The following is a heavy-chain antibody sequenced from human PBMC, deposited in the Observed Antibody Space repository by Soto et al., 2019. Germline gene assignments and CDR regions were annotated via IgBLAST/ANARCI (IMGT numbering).Heavy chain of an antibody. Sequence: PGGSLRLSCAASGFTVSSNYMSWVRQAPGKGLEWVSVIYSGGSTYYADSVKGRFTISRDNSKNTLYLQMNSLRAEDTAVYYCARQRHSSGWYRLINWFDPWGQGTLVTVSS. CDR2: IYSGGST. D-gene: IGHD6-19*01. J-gene: IGHJ5*02. CDR3: ARQRHSSGWYRLINWFDP. V-gene: IGHV3-53*01. CDR1: GFTVSSNY.